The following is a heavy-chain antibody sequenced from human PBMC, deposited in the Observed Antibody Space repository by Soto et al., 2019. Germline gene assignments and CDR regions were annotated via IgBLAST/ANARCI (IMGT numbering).Heavy chain of an antibody. CDR2: IYYSGST. CDR3: ARGPGTMAKIDY. D-gene: IGHD3-10*01. J-gene: IGHJ4*02. Sequence: QVQLQESGPGLVKPSQTLSLTCTVSGGSISSGGYYWSWIRQHPGKGLEWIGYIYYSGSTYYNPSLNSRVNLSVATSKNQFSLKLSSVTAADTAVYYCARGPGTMAKIDYWGQGTLVTVSS. V-gene: IGHV4-31*03. CDR1: GGSISSGGYY.